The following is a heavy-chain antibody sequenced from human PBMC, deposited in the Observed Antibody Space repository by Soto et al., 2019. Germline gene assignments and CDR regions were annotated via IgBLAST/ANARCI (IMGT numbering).Heavy chain of an antibody. CDR2: IYYSGST. J-gene: IGHJ4*02. V-gene: IGHV4-59*01. Sequence: SETLSLTCTVSGGSISSYYWSWIRQPPGKGLEWIGYIYYSGSTNYNPSLKSRVTISVDTSKNQFSLKLSSVTAADTAVYYCASGGYSGYDMNYWRQRTLVTVSS. D-gene: IGHD5-12*01. CDR3: ASGGYSGYDMNY. CDR1: GGSISSYY.